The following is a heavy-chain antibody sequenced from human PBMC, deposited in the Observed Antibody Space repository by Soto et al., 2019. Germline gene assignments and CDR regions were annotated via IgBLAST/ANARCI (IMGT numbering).Heavy chain of an antibody. J-gene: IGHJ4*02. CDR1: GFTVSSNF. CDR3: ARDRRDFWAYFDY. D-gene: IGHD3-3*01. V-gene: IGHV3-53*05. Sequence: PGGSLRLSCAASGFTVSSNFMNWVRQAPGKGLEWLSVIFPGGSTYYTDSKKGRFTISRDISKNTVFLQMNSLRAEDTVFYYCARDRRDFWAYFDYWGQGTLVTVSS. CDR2: IFPGGST.